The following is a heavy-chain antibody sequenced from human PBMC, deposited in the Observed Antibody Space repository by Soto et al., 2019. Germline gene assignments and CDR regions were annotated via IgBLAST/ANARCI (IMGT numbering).Heavy chain of an antibody. CDR1: GFTFSSYG. J-gene: IGHJ6*02. Sequence: LRLSCAASGFTFSSYGMHWVRQAPGKGLEWVAVIWCDGSNKYYADSVKGRFTISRDNSKNTLYLQMNSLRAEDTAVYYCARDASTSYPFYYYYYYGMDVWGQGTTVTVSS. CDR3: ARDASTSYPFYYYYYYGMDV. D-gene: IGHD2-2*01. CDR2: IWCDGSNK. V-gene: IGHV3-33*01.